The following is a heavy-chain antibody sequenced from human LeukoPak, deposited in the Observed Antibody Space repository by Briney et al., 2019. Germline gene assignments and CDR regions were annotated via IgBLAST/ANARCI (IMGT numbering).Heavy chain of an antibody. J-gene: IGHJ6*02. V-gene: IGHV6-1*01. CDR2: TYYRSKWYN. D-gene: IGHD5-18*01. CDR3: ARDRTAMVNALYYYYGMDV. CDR1: GDSFSSNSAA. Sequence: SQTLSLTCAISGDSFSSNSAAWNWIRQSPSRGLEWLGRTYYRSKWYNDYAVSVKSRITINPDTSKNQFSLQLNSVTPEDTAVYYCARDRTAMVNALYYYYGMDVWGQGTTVTVSS.